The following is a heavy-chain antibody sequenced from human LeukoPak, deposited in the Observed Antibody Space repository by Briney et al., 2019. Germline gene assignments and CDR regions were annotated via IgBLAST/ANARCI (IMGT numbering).Heavy chain of an antibody. J-gene: IGHJ4*02. CDR1: GGSISSSSYY. CDR3: ARQWDY. CDR2: IHYSGNT. Sequence: SETLSLTCTVSGGSISSSSYYWGWIRQPPGKGLEWIGSIHYSGNTYSNPSLKSRVTISVDTSKNQFSLKVRSVTAADTAVYYCARQWDYWGQGTLVTVSS. V-gene: IGHV4-39*01.